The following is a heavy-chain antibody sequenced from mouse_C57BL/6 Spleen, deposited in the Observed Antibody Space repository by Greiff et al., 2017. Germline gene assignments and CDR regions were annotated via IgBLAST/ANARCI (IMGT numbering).Heavy chain of an antibody. J-gene: IGHJ4*01. Sequence: QVQLEQPGGELVQPGASVKLSCKASGYTFTSYWMHWVKQRPGRGLEWIGRIDPNRGGTKYNEKLKSMATPTVDKLSCPSYMQLSSLTSEDSAVYYCASSGLLQTMDYWGQGTSVTVSS. D-gene: IGHD1-1*01. CDR2: IDPNRGGT. CDR3: ASSGLLQTMDY. V-gene: IGHV1-72*01. CDR1: GYTFTSYW.